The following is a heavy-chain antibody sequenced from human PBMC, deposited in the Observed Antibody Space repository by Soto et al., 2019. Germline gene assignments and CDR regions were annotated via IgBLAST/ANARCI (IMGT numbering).Heavy chain of an antibody. D-gene: IGHD5-12*01. CDR2: ISYDGSNK. CDR3: ARVAVEMATIHVVDY. CDR1: GLTFSSYA. Sequence: QVQLVESGGGVVQPGRSLRHSCAASGLTFSSYAMHWVRQAPGKGLEWVAVISYDGSNKYYADSVKGRFTISRDNSKNTLYLQMNSLRAEDTAVYYCARVAVEMATIHVVDYWGQGTLGT. V-gene: IGHV3-30-3*01. J-gene: IGHJ4*02.